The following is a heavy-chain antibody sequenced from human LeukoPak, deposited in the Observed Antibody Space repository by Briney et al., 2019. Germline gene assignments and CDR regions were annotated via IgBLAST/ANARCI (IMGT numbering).Heavy chain of an antibody. CDR1: GGSISSSSYY. Sequence: SETLSLICTVSGGSISSSSYYWGWIRQPPGKGLEWIGSIYYSGSTYYNPSLKSQVTISVDTSKNQFSMKLRSVTAADTAVYYCARQNADCGNTGCPIDYWGQGTLVTVSS. CDR2: IYYSGST. CDR3: ARQNADCGNTGCPIDY. V-gene: IGHV4-39*01. D-gene: IGHD2-2*01. J-gene: IGHJ4*02.